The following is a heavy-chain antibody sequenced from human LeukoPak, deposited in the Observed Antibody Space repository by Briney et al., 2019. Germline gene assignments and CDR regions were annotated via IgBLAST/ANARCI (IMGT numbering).Heavy chain of an antibody. Sequence: SETLSLTCTVSGGSISSYYWSWIRQPPGKGLEWIGYIYYSGSTNYNPSLKSRVTISVDTSKNQFSLKLSSVTAADTAVYYCARDNPQDAFDIWGQGTMVTVSS. V-gene: IGHV4-59*01. CDR3: ARDNPQDAFDI. CDR2: IYYSGST. D-gene: IGHD1-14*01. CDR1: GGSISSYY. J-gene: IGHJ3*02.